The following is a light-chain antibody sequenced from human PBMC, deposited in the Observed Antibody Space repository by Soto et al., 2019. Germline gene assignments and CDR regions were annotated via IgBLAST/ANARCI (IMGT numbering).Light chain of an antibody. V-gene: IGLV1-40*01. CDR3: QSYDSSLRGV. CDR2: RNT. CDR1: SSNIGAGYD. Sequence: QSVLTQPPSVLGPPGQRVTISCTGSSSNIGAGYDVHWYQQLPGTAPKLLIHRNTNRPSGVPDRFSGSRSGTSASLAITGLQAEDEADYYCQSYDSSLRGVFGGGTQLTVL. J-gene: IGLJ2*01.